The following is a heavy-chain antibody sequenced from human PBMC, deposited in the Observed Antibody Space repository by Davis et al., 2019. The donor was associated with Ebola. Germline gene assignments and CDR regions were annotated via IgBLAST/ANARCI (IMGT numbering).Heavy chain of an antibody. Sequence: PGGSLRLSCAASGFTFSSYGMHWVRQAPGKGLEWVAVISYDGSNKYYADSVKGRFTISRDNSKNTLYLQMNSLRAEDTAVYYCAKGERQQLGLDAFDIWGQGTMVTVSS. CDR1: GFTFSSYG. CDR2: ISYDGSNK. D-gene: IGHD6-13*01. CDR3: AKGERQQLGLDAFDI. J-gene: IGHJ3*02. V-gene: IGHV3-30*18.